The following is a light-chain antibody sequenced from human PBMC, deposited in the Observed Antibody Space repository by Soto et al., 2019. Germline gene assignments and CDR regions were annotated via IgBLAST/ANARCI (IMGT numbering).Light chain of an antibody. J-gene: IGKJ5*01. V-gene: IGKV3-20*01. CDR2: GAS. CDR3: QQYGGSPIT. Sequence: EIVLTQSPGTLSLSPGQRATLSCRASQRLSASDIAWYQQKPGQAPRLLISGASMRASGVPVRFIGSGSGTDFTLTITRLEPEDFAVYYCQQYGGSPITFGLGTRLEIK. CDR1: QRLSASD.